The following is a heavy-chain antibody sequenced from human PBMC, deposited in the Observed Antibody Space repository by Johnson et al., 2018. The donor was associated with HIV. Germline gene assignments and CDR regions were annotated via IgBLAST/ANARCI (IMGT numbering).Heavy chain of an antibody. D-gene: IGHD1-26*01. V-gene: IGHV3-23*04. CDR2: ISGSGGST. Sequence: VQLVESGGGSVPPGGSLRLSCAASGFNVTGYYMSWVRQAPGKGLEWVSAISGSGGSTYFADSVKGRFTISRDNSKNTLYLQMNSLRAEDTAVYYCARGSLSGSPDIWGQGTMVTVSS. CDR3: ARGSLSGSPDI. CDR1: GFNVTGYY. J-gene: IGHJ3*02.